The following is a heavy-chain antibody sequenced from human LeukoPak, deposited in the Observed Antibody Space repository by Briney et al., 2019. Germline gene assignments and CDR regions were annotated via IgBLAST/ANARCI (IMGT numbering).Heavy chain of an antibody. Sequence: GGSLRLSCAASGFTFSSYSMNWVRQAPGKGLEWVSSISSSSSYIYYADSVKGRFTISRDNAKNSLYLQMNSLRAEDTAVYYCARGHGRRWFDPWGQGTLVTVSS. J-gene: IGHJ5*02. CDR2: ISSSSSYI. V-gene: IGHV3-21*01. CDR1: GFTFSSYS. CDR3: ARGHGRRWFDP.